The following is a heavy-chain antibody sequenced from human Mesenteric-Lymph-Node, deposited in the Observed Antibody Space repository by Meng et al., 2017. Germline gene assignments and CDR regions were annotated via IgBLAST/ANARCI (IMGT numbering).Heavy chain of an antibody. Sequence: QVHLVQSGPEVKKPGASVKVSCKASGYTFTGYYLHWVRQAPGQGLEWMGRINPDSGGTNYAQKFQGRVTMTRDTSISTAYMDLSRLRSDDTAVYYCATDTAMVEIDYWGQGTLVTVSS. J-gene: IGHJ4*02. V-gene: IGHV1-2*06. CDR1: GYTFTGYY. D-gene: IGHD5-18*01. CDR3: ATDTAMVEIDY. CDR2: INPDSGGT.